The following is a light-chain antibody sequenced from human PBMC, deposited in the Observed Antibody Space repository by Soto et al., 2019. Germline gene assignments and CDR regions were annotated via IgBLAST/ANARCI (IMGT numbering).Light chain of an antibody. CDR2: GAS. Sequence: IQMTHSPSSLSASVGYRVTISFLASQGIGNALGWYQQKPGKPPKVLIYGASNLQSGVPSRFRGSGSGTDFTLTISSLQPEDFATYYCQQSYSSPPTFGQGTKVDIK. V-gene: IGKV1-6*01. J-gene: IGKJ1*01. CDR1: QGIGNA. CDR3: QQSYSSPPT.